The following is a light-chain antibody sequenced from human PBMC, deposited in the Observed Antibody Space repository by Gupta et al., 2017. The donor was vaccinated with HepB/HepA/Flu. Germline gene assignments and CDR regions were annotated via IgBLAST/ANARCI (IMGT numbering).Light chain of an antibody. Sequence: QSVFTQPPSVSAAPGPKVTISCSGSSSNIGNNYVSWYQQLPGTAPKLLIYDNNKRPSGIPDRFSGSKSGTSATLGITGLQTGDEADYYCGTWDSSLSAHVFGTGTKVTVL. V-gene: IGLV1-51*01. CDR3: GTWDSSLSAHV. CDR1: SSNIGNNY. CDR2: DNN. J-gene: IGLJ1*01.